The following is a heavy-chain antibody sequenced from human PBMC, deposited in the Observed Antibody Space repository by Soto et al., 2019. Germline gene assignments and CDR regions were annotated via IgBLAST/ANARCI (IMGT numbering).Heavy chain of an antibody. V-gene: IGHV1-2*02. Sequence: ASVKVSCKASGYTFSDYYMHWIRQAPGQGPEWMGWIHAKSGTTNYAQNFQGRVTLTRDTSISTAYMELSRLTSDDMAVYFCARGGVTIFGVLDYWGQGTRVTVSS. D-gene: IGHD3-3*01. CDR2: IHAKSGTT. CDR1: GYTFSDYY. CDR3: ARGGVTIFGVLDY. J-gene: IGHJ4*02.